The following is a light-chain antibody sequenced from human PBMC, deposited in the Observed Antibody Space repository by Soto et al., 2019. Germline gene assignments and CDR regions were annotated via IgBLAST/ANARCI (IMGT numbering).Light chain of an antibody. Sequence: DIQMTQAPSSVSASVGDRVTITCRASQGISSCVAWYQQKTGKAPKLLIYAASSLQSGVPSRFSGSGSGTDFTLTISSLQPEDFATYYCQQADSFPLTLGGGTKVEIK. CDR2: AAS. CDR3: QQADSFPLT. CDR1: QGISSC. J-gene: IGKJ4*01. V-gene: IGKV1-12*01.